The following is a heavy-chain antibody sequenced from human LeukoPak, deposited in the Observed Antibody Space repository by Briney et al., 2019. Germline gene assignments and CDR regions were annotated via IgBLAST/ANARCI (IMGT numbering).Heavy chain of an antibody. CDR3: ARDCIMITFGGVIDTVD. J-gene: IGHJ4*02. Sequence: ASVKVSCKASGYTFTGYYMHWVRQAPGQGLGWMGWINPNSGGTNYAQKIQGRVTMTRDTSISAAYMMLSRLSSEDTAGYYSARDCIMITFGGVIDTVDWGQGTLVTVSS. CDR1: GYTFTGYY. D-gene: IGHD3-16*02. V-gene: IGHV1-2*02. CDR2: INPNSGGT.